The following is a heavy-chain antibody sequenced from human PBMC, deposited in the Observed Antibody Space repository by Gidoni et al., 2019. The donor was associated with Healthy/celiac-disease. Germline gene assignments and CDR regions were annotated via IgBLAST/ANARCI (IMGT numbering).Heavy chain of an antibody. CDR3: ARLRPRDFGDSDI. Sequence: QVPLVQSGAEVKKPGASVNASCKSSGYTFTSYYMHWVRQAPGQGLGRMGIINPSGGSTSYAQKFQGRVTMIRDTSTSTVYMELSSLRSEDTAVYYCARLRPRDFGDSDIWGQGTMVTVSS. CDR2: INPSGGST. D-gene: IGHD3-3*01. V-gene: IGHV1-46*01. J-gene: IGHJ3*02. CDR1: GYTFTSYY.